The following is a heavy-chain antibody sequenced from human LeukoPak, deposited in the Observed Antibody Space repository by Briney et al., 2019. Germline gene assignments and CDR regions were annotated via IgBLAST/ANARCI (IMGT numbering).Heavy chain of an antibody. CDR2: INHSGST. V-gene: IGHV4-34*01. CDR1: GGSFRGYY. Sequence: SDTLSLTCAVYGGSFRGYYWSWIRQPPGKGLEWIGEINHSGSTNYNPSLKTRVTISVDTSKNQFSLKLSSVTAADTAVYYCARANLDGIVVVPAAPDAFDIWGQGTMVTVSS. J-gene: IGHJ3*02. CDR3: ARANLDGIVVVPAAPDAFDI. D-gene: IGHD2-2*01.